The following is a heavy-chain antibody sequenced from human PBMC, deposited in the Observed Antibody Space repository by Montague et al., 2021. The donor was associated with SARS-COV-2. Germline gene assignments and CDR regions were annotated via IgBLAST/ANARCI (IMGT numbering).Heavy chain of an antibody. CDR3: ANKVGFEYFQH. CDR1: VFTFSTYA. V-gene: IGHV3-23*01. J-gene: IGHJ1*01. D-gene: IGHD3-10*01. Sequence: SLRLSCAASVFTFSTYAMSWVRQAPGNGLEWVSALSDNGGSTFYAGSVKGRFTIYRDNSKNTLFLQMNSLRVEDTAVYYCANKVGFEYFQHWGQGTLVTVAS. CDR2: LSDNGGST.